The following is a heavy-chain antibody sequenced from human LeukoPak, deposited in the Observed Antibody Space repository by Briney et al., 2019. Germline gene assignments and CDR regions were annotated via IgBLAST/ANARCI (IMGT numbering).Heavy chain of an antibody. Sequence: PSETLSLTCTVSGGSISSSSYYWGWIRQPPGKGLEWIGSIYYSGSTYYNPSLKSRVTISVDRSKNQFSLKLSSVTAADTAVYYCAREDIAAAGREYFQHWGQGTLVTVSS. CDR1: GGSISSSSYY. J-gene: IGHJ1*01. CDR3: AREDIAAAGREYFQH. D-gene: IGHD6-13*01. V-gene: IGHV4-39*07. CDR2: IYYSGST.